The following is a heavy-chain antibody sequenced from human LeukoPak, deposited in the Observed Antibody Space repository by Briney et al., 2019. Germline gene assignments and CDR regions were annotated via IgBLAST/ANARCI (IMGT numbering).Heavy chain of an antibody. CDR2: ISWDGDST. J-gene: IGHJ6*03. V-gene: IGHV3-43*01. CDR1: GFTFDDYT. CDR3: AKDRNRGYYYYMDV. Sequence: GGSLRLSCAASGFTFDDYTMHWVRQAPGKGLEWVSLISWDGDSTYYADSVKGRFTISRDNSRNSLYLQMNSLRTEDTALYYCAKDRNRGYYYYMDVWGKGTTVTVSS.